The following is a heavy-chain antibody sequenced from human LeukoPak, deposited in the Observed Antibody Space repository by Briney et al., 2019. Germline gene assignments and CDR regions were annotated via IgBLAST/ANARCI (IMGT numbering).Heavy chain of an antibody. Sequence: PGGSLRLSCAASGFTFSSYGMHWVRQAPGKGLEWVAFIRYDGSNKYYADSVKGRFTISRDNAKNSLYLQMNSLRAEDTAVYYCARPSTSSANDAFDIWGQGTMVTVSS. CDR1: GFTFSSYG. CDR3: ARPSTSSANDAFDI. D-gene: IGHD6-6*01. V-gene: IGHV3-30*02. CDR2: IRYDGSNK. J-gene: IGHJ3*02.